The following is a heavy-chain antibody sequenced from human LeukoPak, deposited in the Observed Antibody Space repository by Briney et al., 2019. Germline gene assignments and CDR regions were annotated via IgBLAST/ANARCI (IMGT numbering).Heavy chain of an antibody. CDR1: GYTFTSYD. D-gene: IGHD4-23*01. CDR3: ARVSYGGNYFDY. V-gene: IGHV1-18*01. J-gene: IGHJ4*02. Sequence: PGASVKVSCKASGYTFTSYDTNWVRQATGQGLEWMGWISAYNGNTNYAQKLQGRVTMTTDTSTSTAYMELRSLRSDDTAVYYCARVSYGGNYFDYWGQGTLVTVSS. CDR2: ISAYNGNT.